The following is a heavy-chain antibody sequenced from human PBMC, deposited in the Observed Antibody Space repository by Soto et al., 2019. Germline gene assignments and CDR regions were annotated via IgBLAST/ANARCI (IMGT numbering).Heavy chain of an antibody. CDR3: ARVGSSGWSPDY. D-gene: IGHD6-19*01. CDR1: GGSISGHY. CDR2: IFYSGST. V-gene: IGHV4-59*11. J-gene: IGHJ4*02. Sequence: QVQLQESGPGLVKPSETLSLTCSVSGGSISGHYWTWIRQSPGKGLEWIGYIFYSGSTNYNPSRRSRVTIAVDKSKNQVSLNMLSVTAADTDVYDCARVGSSGWSPDYWGRGTLVTVSS.